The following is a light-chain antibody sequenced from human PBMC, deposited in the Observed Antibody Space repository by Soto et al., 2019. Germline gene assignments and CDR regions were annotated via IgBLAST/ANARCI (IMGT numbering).Light chain of an antibody. Sequence: QAVVTQEPSLTVSPGGTVSLTCGSSTGAVTSEHYAYWFQQKPGQAPRTLIYNTNNKQSWTPARFSGSLLGGKAALTLSGAQPEDEPEYYCLLSYSGPRVFGGGTKLTVL. CDR2: NTN. CDR1: TGAVTSEHY. CDR3: LLSYSGPRV. J-gene: IGLJ3*02. V-gene: IGLV7-46*01.